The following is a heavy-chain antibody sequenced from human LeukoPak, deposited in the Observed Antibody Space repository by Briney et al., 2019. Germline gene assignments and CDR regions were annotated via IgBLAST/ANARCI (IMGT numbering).Heavy chain of an antibody. CDR2: IYYSGST. J-gene: IGHJ4*02. CDR3: ARVRYGDRFDY. Sequence: SETLSLTRTVSGGSISSYYWSWIRQPPGKGLEWIGYIYYSGSTNYNPSLKSRVTISVDTSKNQFSLKLSSVTAADTAVYYCARVRYGDRFDYWGQGTLVTVSS. D-gene: IGHD4-17*01. V-gene: IGHV4-59*01. CDR1: GGSISSYY.